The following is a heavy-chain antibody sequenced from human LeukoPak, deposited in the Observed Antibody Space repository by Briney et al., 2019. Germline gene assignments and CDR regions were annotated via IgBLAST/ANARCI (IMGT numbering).Heavy chain of an antibody. D-gene: IGHD1-26*01. V-gene: IGHV3-7*01. J-gene: IGHJ4*02. CDR2: IKQDGSEI. CDR1: GFTFSGYW. Sequence: GGSLRLSCAASGFTFSGYWMSWVRQTPEKGLEWVATIKQDGSEIHYVDSVKGRFTISRDNAGNSLYLQMNSLRADDTAVYYCARDKIVGPTTLDYWGQGTLVTVSS. CDR3: ARDKIVGPTTLDY.